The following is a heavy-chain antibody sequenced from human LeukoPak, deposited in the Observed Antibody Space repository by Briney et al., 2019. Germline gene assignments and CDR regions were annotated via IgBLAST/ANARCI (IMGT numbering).Heavy chain of an antibody. J-gene: IGHJ2*01. CDR3: ARDVLSRYLNYWYFDL. CDR2: IYYSGST. D-gene: IGHD3-16*02. Sequence: SETLSLTCTVSGGSISSSSYYWRWIRQPPGKGLEWIGSIYYSGSTYYNPSLKSRVTISVDTSKNQFSLKLSSVTAADTAVYYCARDVLSRYLNYWYFDLWGRGTLVTVSS. V-gene: IGHV4-39*02. CDR1: GGSISSSSYY.